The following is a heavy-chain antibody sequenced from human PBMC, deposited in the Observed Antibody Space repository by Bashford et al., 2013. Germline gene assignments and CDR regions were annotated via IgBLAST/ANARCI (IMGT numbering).Heavy chain of an antibody. J-gene: IGHJ6*02. CDR3: ARTRKHGAYYYYGMDV. V-gene: IGHV5-51*01. Sequence: GESLKISCKGSGYSFSSYWIAWVRQMPGKGLEWMGIIYPGDSDTRYSPSFQGQVTISADKSISTAYLQWSSLKASDTAMYYCARTRKHGAYYYYGMDVWGQGTTVTVSS. CDR2: IYPGDSDT. D-gene: IGHD1-14*01. CDR1: GYSFSSYW.